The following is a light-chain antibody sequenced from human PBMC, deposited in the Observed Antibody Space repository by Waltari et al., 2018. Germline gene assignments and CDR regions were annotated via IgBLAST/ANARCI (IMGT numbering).Light chain of an antibody. CDR2: DAS. CDR3: QQYYDYPIN. J-gene: IGKJ5*01. Sequence: DIQMTQSPSTVSASLGDRVTIPCRASQNLNTFLSWYQQKPGAVPNLLIYDASTLERGVPSRFSGSGSGTHFTLTISGLQPDDFATYYCQQYYDYPINIGQGTRL. CDR1: QNLNTF. V-gene: IGKV1-5*01.